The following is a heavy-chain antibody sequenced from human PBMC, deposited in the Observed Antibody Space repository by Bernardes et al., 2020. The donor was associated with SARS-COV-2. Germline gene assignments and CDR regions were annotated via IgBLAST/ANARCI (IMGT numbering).Heavy chain of an antibody. CDR2: ISGSGGST. J-gene: IGHJ4*02. CDR3: ARSRDYGDFGGILRGYYFDY. CDR1: GFTFSSYA. D-gene: IGHD4-17*01. V-gene: IGHV3-23*01. Sequence: GGSLRLSCAASGFTFSSYAMSWVRQAPGKGLEWVSAISGSGGSTYYADSVKGRFTISRDNSKNTLYLQMNSLRAEDTAIYYCARSRDYGDFGGILRGYYFDYWGQGTLVTVSS.